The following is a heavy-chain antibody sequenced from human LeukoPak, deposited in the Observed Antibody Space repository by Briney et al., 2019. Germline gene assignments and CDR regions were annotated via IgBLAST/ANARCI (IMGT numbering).Heavy chain of an antibody. CDR3: ARDSSSSWRPAYYYYMDV. D-gene: IGHD6-13*01. CDR1: GGTFSSYA. J-gene: IGHJ6*03. V-gene: IGHV1-69*06. Sequence: ASVKVSCKASGGTFSSYAISWVRQAPGQGLEWMGGIIPIFGTANYAQKFQGRVTITADKSTSTAYMELSSLRSEDTAVYYCARDSSSSWRPAYYYYMDVWGKGTTVTVSS. CDR2: IIPIFGTA.